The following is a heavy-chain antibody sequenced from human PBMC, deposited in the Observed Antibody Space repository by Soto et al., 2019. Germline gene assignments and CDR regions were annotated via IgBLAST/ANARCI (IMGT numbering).Heavy chain of an antibody. J-gene: IGHJ3*02. CDR1: GFTFSNAW. CDR3: TTTTYYYDIRGPHRHPEASDI. V-gene: IGHV3-15*01. Sequence: GGSVRLSCAASGFTFSNAWMSWVRQAPGKGLEWVGRIKSKTDGGTTDYAAPVKGRFTISRDDSKNTLYLQMNSLKTEDTAVYYCTTTTYYYDIRGPHRHPEASDIWCQGTMLTVSS. D-gene: IGHD3-22*01. CDR2: IKSKTDGGTT.